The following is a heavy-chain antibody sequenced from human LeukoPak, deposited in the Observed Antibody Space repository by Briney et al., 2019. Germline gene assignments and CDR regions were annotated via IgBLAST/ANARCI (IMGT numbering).Heavy chain of an antibody. CDR2: IIPILGIA. V-gene: IGHV1-69*04. CDR3: ARGEDYYGGYDY. J-gene: IGHJ4*02. D-gene: IGHD1-26*01. Sequence: ASVKVSRKASGGTFSSYAISWVRQAPGQGLEWMGRIIPILGIANYAQKFQGGVTITADKSTSTAYMELSSLRSEDTAVYYCARGEDYYGGYDYWGQGTLVTVSS. CDR1: GGTFSSYA.